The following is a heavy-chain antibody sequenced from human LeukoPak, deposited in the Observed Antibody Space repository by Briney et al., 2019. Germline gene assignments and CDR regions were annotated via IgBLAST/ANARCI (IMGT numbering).Heavy chain of an antibody. V-gene: IGHV1-46*01. J-gene: IGHJ4*02. CDR3: ARSSTWEPFDY. CDR2: INPSGGST. D-gene: IGHD1-26*01. CDR1: GYTFTSYY. Sequence: ASVKVSCKASGYTFTSYYMHWVRQAPGQGLEWMGIINPSGGSTSYAQKFQGRVTMTRDMSTSTVYMELRGLRSDDTAVYYCARSSTWEPFDYWGQGTLVTVSS.